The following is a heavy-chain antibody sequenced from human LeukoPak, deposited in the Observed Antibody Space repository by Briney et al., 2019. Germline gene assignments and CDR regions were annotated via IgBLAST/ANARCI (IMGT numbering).Heavy chain of an antibody. CDR3: ARGGRRFLPVY. V-gene: IGHV4-4*02. J-gene: IGHJ4*02. Sequence: ASETLSLTCGVSGGSISSTNWWSWVRQPPGQGLEWIGEINHSGSTNYNPSLKSRVTISVDTSKNQFSLKLSSVTAADTAVYYCARGGRRFLPVYWGQGTLVTVSS. CDR2: INHSGST. D-gene: IGHD3-3*01. CDR1: GGSISSTNW.